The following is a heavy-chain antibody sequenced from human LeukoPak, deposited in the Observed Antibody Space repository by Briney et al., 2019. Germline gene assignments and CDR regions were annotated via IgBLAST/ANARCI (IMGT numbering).Heavy chain of an antibody. J-gene: IGHJ4*02. V-gene: IGHV1-18*01. Sequence: ASVKVSCKASGYTFTSYGISWVRQAPGQGLEWMGWISAYNGNTNYAQKLQGRVTMTTDTSTSTVYMELRSLRSDDTAVYYCARAANWNSLDYWGQGTLVTVSS. CDR1: GYTFTSYG. D-gene: IGHD1-7*01. CDR3: ARAANWNSLDY. CDR2: ISAYNGNT.